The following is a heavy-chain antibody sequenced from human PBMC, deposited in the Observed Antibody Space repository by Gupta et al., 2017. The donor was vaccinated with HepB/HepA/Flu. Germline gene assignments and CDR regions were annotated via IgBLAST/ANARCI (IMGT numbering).Heavy chain of an antibody. CDR1: GFTFSSYG. Sequence: QVQLVESGGGVVQPGRSLRLSCAASGFTFSSYGMHWVRQAPGKGLEWVAVIWYDGSNKYYADSVKGRFTISRDNSKNTLYLQMNSLRAEDTAVYYCARSGRSSWPLLDYMDVWGKGTTVTVSS. V-gene: IGHV3-33*01. CDR2: IWYDGSNK. CDR3: ARSGRSSWPLLDYMDV. D-gene: IGHD6-13*01. J-gene: IGHJ6*03.